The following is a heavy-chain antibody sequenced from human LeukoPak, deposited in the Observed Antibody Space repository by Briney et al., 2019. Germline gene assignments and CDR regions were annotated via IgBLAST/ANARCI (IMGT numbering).Heavy chain of an antibody. Sequence: GGSLRLSCAASGFTFDDYAMHWVRQAPGKGLEWVSGISWNSGSIGYADSVKGRFTISRGNAKNSLYLQMNSLRAEDMALYYCAKGTTRRYCSSTSCSLHFDYWGQGTLVTVSS. J-gene: IGHJ4*02. CDR3: AKGTTRRYCSSTSCSLHFDY. D-gene: IGHD2-2*01. CDR2: ISWNSGSI. V-gene: IGHV3-9*03. CDR1: GFTFDDYA.